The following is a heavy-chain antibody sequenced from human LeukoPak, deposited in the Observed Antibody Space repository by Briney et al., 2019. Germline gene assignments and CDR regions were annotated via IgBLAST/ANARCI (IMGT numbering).Heavy chain of an antibody. V-gene: IGHV1-18*01. CDR2: LSAYNGNT. CDR3: ASYLGGYNNWFDP. J-gene: IGHJ5*02. D-gene: IGHD1-14*01. Sequence: GASVKVSCKASGYTFTSSGISWVRQAPGQGLEWMGWLSAYNGNTNYAQKFQGRVTMTTDTSTTTAYMERRSLRSDDTAVYYCASYLGGYNNWFDPWGQGTLVTVSS. CDR1: GYTFTSSG.